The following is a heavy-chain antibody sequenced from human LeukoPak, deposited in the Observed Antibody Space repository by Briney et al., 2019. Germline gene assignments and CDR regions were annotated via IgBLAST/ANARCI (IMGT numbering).Heavy chain of an antibody. D-gene: IGHD5-24*01. CDR1: GGSFSGYY. CDR3: ARGKEMATIIDY. J-gene: IGHJ4*02. CDR2: INHSGST. Sequence: PSETLSLTCAVYGGSFSGYYWSWIRQPPGKGLEWIGEINHSGSTNYNPSLKSRVTISVDTSKNQFSLKLSSVTAADTAVYYCARGKEMATIIDYWGQGTLVTVSS. V-gene: IGHV4-34*01.